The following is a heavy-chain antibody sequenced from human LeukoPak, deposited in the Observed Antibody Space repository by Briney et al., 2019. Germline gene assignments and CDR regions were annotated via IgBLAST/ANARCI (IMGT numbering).Heavy chain of an antibody. CDR3: AKRPSDYGDYVTYFDY. Sequence: GGSLRLPCAASGFTFDNYRMSWVRQAPGKGLEWVGVISDDGRSKDYADSVKGRFTISRDNSKDTLYLQMNSLRAEDTAVYYCAKRPSDYGDYVTYFDYWGQGTLVTVSS. CDR2: ISDDGRSK. D-gene: IGHD4-17*01. V-gene: IGHV3-30*18. CDR1: GFTFDNYR. J-gene: IGHJ4*02.